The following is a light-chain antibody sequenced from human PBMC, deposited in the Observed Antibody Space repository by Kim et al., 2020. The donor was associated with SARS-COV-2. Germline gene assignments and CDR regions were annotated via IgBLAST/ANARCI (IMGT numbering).Light chain of an antibody. Sequence: PGGTVTLTCASNPEEVTSDYYPNWFQLKPGQAPRSMIHTASGRHSWTPARFSGSLLGGKAALTLSGVQPEDEAEYYCLLYYGGVWVFGGGTQLTVL. CDR1: PEEVTSDYY. CDR2: TAS. J-gene: IGLJ3*02. V-gene: IGLV7-43*01. CDR3: LLYYGGVWV.